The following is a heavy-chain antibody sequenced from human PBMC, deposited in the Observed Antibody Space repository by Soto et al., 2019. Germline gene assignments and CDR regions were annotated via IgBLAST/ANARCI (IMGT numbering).Heavy chain of an antibody. J-gene: IGHJ4*02. CDR3: VGSLMSRAMESFDY. D-gene: IGHD5-18*01. CDR1: AGSLSRYY. V-gene: IGHV4-59*01. CDR2: ISYTVDA. Sequence: LSLTCSVSAGSLSRYYWGWVRQSPGEGLQWIAHISYTVDASYNPSLKSRVTISLDTSKNRIALRLMSVTAADTAVYYCVGSLMSRAMESFDYWGQGTLVTVSS.